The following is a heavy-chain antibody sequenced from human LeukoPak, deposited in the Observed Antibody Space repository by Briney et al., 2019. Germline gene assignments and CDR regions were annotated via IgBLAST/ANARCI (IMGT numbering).Heavy chain of an antibody. CDR1: GLSFNSYT. CDR3: ASRSDFWSGCWAFDN. V-gene: IGHV3-21*01. CDR2: ISQTGHYT. D-gene: IGHD3-3*01. J-gene: IGHJ4*02. Sequence: PGGSLRLSRAASGLSFNSYTMNWVRQAPGKGLEWVSSISQTGHYTDYADSVKGRFTISRDNAENSVYLQMNSLRVDDTAVYYCASRSDFWSGCWAFDNWGQGALVTVSS.